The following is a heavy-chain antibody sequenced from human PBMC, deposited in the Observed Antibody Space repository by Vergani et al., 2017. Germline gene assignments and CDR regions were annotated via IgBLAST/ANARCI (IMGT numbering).Heavy chain of an antibody. Sequence: QVQLQESGPGLVKPSETLSLTCTVSGGSISSGSYYWSWIRQPAGKGLEWIGRIYTSGSTNYNPSLKSRVTISVDTSNNQFSLKLSSVTAADTAVYYCASAPLWFGEFQSRAWFDPWGQGTLVTVSS. CDR1: GGSISSGSYY. D-gene: IGHD3-10*01. CDR3: ASAPLWFGEFQSRAWFDP. CDR2: IYTSGST. J-gene: IGHJ5*02. V-gene: IGHV4-61*02.